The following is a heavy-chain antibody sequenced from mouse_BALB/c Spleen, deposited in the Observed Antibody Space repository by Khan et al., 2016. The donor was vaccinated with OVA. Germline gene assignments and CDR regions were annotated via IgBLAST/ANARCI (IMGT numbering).Heavy chain of an antibody. Sequence: EVELVESGGGLVQPGGSRKLSCAASGFTFSSFGIHWVRQAPKKGLEWVAYISSGSSTIYYVDTVKGRFTISRDIPKNTLFLQMTSLRSEDTAMYYCARSGGNFQWDFDVWGAGTSVNGSS. V-gene: IGHV5-17*02. CDR3: ARSGGNFQWDFDV. J-gene: IGHJ1*01. D-gene: IGHD2-1*01. CDR2: ISSGSSTI. CDR1: GFTFSSFG.